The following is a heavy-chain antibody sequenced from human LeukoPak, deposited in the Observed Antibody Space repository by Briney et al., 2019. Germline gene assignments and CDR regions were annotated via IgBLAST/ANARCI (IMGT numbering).Heavy chain of an antibody. CDR2: ISPGGGTT. J-gene: IGHJ4*02. D-gene: IGHD4-11*01. Sequence: GGSLRLSCAVSGFTFSNEAMGWVRQLRGGGLEWFSTISPGGGTTYYAESMKVRFTISRDNSKSTLYLEMNSLRVEDTAVYYCTKVRSGSSNWALRVFDYWGQGTLVTVSS. V-gene: IGHV3-23*01. CDR3: TKVRSGSSNWALRVFDY. CDR1: GFTFSNEA.